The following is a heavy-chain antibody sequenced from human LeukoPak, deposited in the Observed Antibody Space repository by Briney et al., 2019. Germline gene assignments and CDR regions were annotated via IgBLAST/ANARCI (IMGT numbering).Heavy chain of an antibody. V-gene: IGHV1-18*01. CDR3: ARDGVLLWFGEFNWFDP. J-gene: IGHJ5*02. Sequence: ASVKVSYKASGYTFTSYGISWVRQAPGQGLECMGWISAYNGNTNYAQKLQGRVTMTTDTSTSTAYMELRSLRSDDTAVYYCARDGVLLWFGEFNWFDPWGQGTLVTVSS. CDR1: GYTFTSYG. D-gene: IGHD3-10*01. CDR2: ISAYNGNT.